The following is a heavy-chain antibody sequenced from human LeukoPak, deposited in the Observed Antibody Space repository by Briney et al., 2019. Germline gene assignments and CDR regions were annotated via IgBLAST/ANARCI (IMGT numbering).Heavy chain of an antibody. V-gene: IGHV3-11*04. CDR1: GFRFSDYY. Sequence: PGGSLRLSCAASGFRFSDYYMSWIRQAPGKGQEWVSHISSSGSTIYYADSMKDRFTISRDNAKNSLYLQMNSLRAEDTAVYYCARALWLGEGFFDYWGQGTLVTVSS. CDR2: ISSSGSTI. J-gene: IGHJ4*02. CDR3: ARALWLGEGFFDY. D-gene: IGHD3-10*01.